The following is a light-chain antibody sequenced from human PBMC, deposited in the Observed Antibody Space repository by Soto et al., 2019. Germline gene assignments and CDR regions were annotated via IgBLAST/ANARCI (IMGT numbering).Light chain of an antibody. CDR3: QQLSSYPLT. J-gene: IGKJ4*01. V-gene: IGKV3-20*01. Sequence: IVWSQSPSNLSVCPGERATLSCMPSQSVSSSYLAWYQQKPGQAPRLVIYDASSRATGIPARFSGVGSGTDFTLTIRSLDTEDCAVYDGQQLSSYPLTFGRLTKVDIK. CDR2: DAS. CDR1: QSVSSSY.